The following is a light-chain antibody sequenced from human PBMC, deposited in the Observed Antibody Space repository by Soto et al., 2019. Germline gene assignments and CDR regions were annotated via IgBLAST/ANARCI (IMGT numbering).Light chain of an antibody. CDR1: SSNIGAGYD. V-gene: IGLV1-40*01. Sequence: QSVLTQPPSVSGAPGQRVTISCTGSSSNIGAGYDVHWYQRLPGTAPKVLIYGNNNRPSGVPDRFSGSKSGTSASLAITGLQAEDEADYYCPSYDSSLSGSYVFGTGTKLTVL. CDR3: PSYDSSLSGSYV. J-gene: IGLJ1*01. CDR2: GNN.